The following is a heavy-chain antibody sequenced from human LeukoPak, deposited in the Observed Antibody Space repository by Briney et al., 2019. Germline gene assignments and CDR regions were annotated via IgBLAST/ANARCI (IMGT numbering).Heavy chain of an antibody. CDR2: IYYSGST. Sequence: PSETLSLTCTVPGGSISSSSYYWGRIRQPPGKGLEWIGYIYYSGSTYYNPSLKSRVTMSVDTSKNQFSLKLTSVTPEDTAVYYCANVDCGGDCYVAAFNIWGQGTMVTVSS. J-gene: IGHJ3*02. D-gene: IGHD2-21*02. CDR1: GGSISSSSYY. V-gene: IGHV4-39*01. CDR3: ANVDCGGDCYVAAFNI.